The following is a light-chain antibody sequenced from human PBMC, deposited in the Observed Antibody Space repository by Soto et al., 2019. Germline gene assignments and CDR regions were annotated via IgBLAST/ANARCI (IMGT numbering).Light chain of an antibody. Sequence: EIVMTQSPATLSVSPGEGATFSCRASQSINTKIAWYQLKPGQAPRLLIYDASIRATGIPARFSGSGSGTEFTLTISSLQSEDFAVYYCQQRSNWPPSITFGQGTRLEIK. J-gene: IGKJ5*01. V-gene: IGKV3-15*01. CDR2: DAS. CDR3: QQRSNWPPSIT. CDR1: QSINTK.